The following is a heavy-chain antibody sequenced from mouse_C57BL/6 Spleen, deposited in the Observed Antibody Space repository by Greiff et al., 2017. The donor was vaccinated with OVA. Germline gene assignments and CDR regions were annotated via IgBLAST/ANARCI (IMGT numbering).Heavy chain of an antibody. V-gene: IGHV1-53*01. D-gene: IGHD1-1*01. CDR3: ARERPTAVVAHFDY. J-gene: IGHJ2*01. CDR2: INPSNGGT. Sequence: QVQLKQPGTELVKPGASVKLSCKASGYTFTSYWMHWVKQRPGQGLEWIGNINPSNGGTNYNEKFKSKATLTVDKSSSTAYMQLSSLTSEDSAVYYCARERPTAVVAHFDYWGQGTTLTVSS. CDR1: GYTFTSYW.